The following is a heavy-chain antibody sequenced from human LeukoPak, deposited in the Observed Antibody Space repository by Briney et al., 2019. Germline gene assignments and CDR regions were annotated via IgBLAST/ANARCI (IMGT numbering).Heavy chain of an antibody. D-gene: IGHD2-21*01. Sequence: GASVKVSCKVSGYTLTELSMHWVRQAPGKGLEWMGSFDPEDGETIYAQKFQGRVTMTEDTSTDTAYMELSSLRSEDTAVYYCATDTYRAGGEDYYYGMDVWGQGTTVTVSS. CDR2: FDPEDGET. CDR3: ATDTYRAGGEDYYYGMDV. J-gene: IGHJ6*02. V-gene: IGHV1-24*01. CDR1: GYTLTELS.